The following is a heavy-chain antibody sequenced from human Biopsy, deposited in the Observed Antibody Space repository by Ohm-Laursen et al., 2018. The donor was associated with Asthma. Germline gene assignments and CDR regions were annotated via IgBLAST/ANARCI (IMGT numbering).Heavy chain of an antibody. Sequence: SLRLSCTASGFTFGDYCMSWVRQVPGQGLEWVANIKHDGSEKNHVDSLKGRFTISRDNAKNLLFLQMNSLRAEDTAAYYCARTFHFWSPCRAELYQLWGQGTLVTVSS. D-gene: IGHD3-3*01. CDR2: IKHDGSEK. CDR3: ARTFHFWSPCRAELYQL. CDR1: GFTFGDYC. V-gene: IGHV3-7*01. J-gene: IGHJ1*01.